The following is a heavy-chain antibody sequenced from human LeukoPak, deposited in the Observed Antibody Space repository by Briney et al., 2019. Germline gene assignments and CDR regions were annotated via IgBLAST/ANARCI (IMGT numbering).Heavy chain of an antibody. CDR2: INHSGST. Sequence: SETRSLTCAVYGGSFSGYYWSWIRQPPGKGLEWIGEINHSGSTNYNPSLKSRVTISVDTSKNQFSLKLSSVTAADTAVYYCARVPSRYFDYWGQGTLVTVSS. V-gene: IGHV4-34*01. J-gene: IGHJ4*02. CDR1: GGSFSGYY. CDR3: ARVPSRYFDY.